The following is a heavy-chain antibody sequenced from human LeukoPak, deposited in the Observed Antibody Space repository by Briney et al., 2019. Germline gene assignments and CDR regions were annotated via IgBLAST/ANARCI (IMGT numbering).Heavy chain of an antibody. CDR2: INSDGSST. CDR1: GFTFSSYW. D-gene: IGHD6-6*01. Sequence: PGGSLRLSCAASGFTFSSYWMHWVRQAPGKGLVWVSRINSDGSSTSYADSVKGRFIISRDNAKNTLHLQMNSLRAEDTAIYYCVRGGSRSYSSSDYWGQGTLVTVSS. V-gene: IGHV3-74*01. J-gene: IGHJ4*02. CDR3: VRGGSRSYSSSDY.